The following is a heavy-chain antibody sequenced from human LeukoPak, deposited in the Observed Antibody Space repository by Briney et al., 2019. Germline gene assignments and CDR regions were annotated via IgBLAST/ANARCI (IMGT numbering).Heavy chain of an antibody. D-gene: IGHD1-26*01. Sequence: GGSLRLSCAASGFIFSTYAMSWVRQAPGNGLEWVSGISGSGDSTYYADSVKGRFTISRDNSKNTLYLQMNSLRAEDTAVYYCAKGYPTSLDYWGQGTLVTVSS. J-gene: IGHJ4*02. CDR1: GFIFSTYA. CDR3: AKGYPTSLDY. V-gene: IGHV3-23*01. CDR2: ISGSGDST.